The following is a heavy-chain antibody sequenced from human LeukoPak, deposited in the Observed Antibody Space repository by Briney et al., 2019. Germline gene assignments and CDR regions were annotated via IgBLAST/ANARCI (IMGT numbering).Heavy chain of an antibody. J-gene: IGHJ5*02. CDR2: ISWNSGSI. Sequence: GGSLRLSCAASGFTFDDYAMHWVRQAPGKGLEWVSGISWNSGSIGYADSVKGRFTISRDNAKNSLYLQMNSLRAEDTAVYYCAKGRKGRTYYYDSSGFDPWGQGTLVTVSS. CDR3: AKGRKGRTYYYDSSGFDP. D-gene: IGHD3-22*01. CDR1: GFTFDDYA. V-gene: IGHV3-9*01.